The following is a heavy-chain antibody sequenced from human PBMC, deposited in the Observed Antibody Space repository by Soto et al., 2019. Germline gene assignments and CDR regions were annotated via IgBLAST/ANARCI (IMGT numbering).Heavy chain of an antibody. CDR1: GDSISSGGYY. CDR3: ARVQLYGYGMDV. J-gene: IGHJ6*02. V-gene: IGHV4-31*03. Sequence: QVQLQESGPGLVKPSQTLSLTCTVSGDSISSGGYYWSWIRQHPGKGLEWIGYIYYSGSTYYNPSLKSRITISVDTSENQFSLKLTSVTAADTAVYYCARVQLYGYGMDVWGQGTTVTVSS. CDR2: IYYSGST. D-gene: IGHD5-18*01.